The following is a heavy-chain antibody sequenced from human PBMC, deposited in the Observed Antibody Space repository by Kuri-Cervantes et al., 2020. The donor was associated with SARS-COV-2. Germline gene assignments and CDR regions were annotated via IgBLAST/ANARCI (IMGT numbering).Heavy chain of an antibody. CDR1: GASIRSSSYF. Sequence: SETLSLTCTVSGASIRSSSYFWAWIRQPPGKGLEWIGYIYTSGSTNYNPSLKSRVTISVDTSKNQFSLKLSSVTAADTAVYYCARGQQLVLGWFDPWGQGTLVTVSS. D-gene: IGHD6-13*01. CDR2: IYTSGST. J-gene: IGHJ5*02. V-gene: IGHV4-61*05. CDR3: ARGQQLVLGWFDP.